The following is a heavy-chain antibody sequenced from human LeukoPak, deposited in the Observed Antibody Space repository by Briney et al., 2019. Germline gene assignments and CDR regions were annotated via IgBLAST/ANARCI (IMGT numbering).Heavy chain of an antibody. V-gene: IGHV3-23*01. CDR1: GFTFNNYA. Sequence: GGSLRLSCAASGFTFNNYAMSWVRQAPGKGLDWVLAISGSGGSTFYADSVKGRFTISRDNSKNTLYLQMNSLRAEDTAVYYCAKDRQYSYGYPVYFEYWGQGTLVTVSS. J-gene: IGHJ4*02. D-gene: IGHD5-18*01. CDR2: ISGSGGST. CDR3: AKDRQYSYGYPVYFEY.